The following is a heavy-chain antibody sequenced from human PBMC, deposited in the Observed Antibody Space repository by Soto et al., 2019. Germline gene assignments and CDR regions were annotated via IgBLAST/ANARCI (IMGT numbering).Heavy chain of an antibody. D-gene: IGHD6-19*01. J-gene: IGHJ5*02. CDR2: ISYDGSNK. V-gene: IGHV3-30*03. Sequence: GGSLRLSCAASGFTFSSYGMHWVRQAPGKGLEWVAVISYDGSNKYYADSVKGRLTISRDNSKNTLYLQMNSLRAEDTAVYYCAREKSAGGSSGPRFDPWGQGTLVTVSS. CDR1: GFTFSSYG. CDR3: AREKSAGGSSGPRFDP.